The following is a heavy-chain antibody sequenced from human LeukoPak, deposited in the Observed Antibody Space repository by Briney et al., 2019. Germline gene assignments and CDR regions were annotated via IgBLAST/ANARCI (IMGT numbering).Heavy chain of an antibody. Sequence: ASVKVSCKASGYTFTSYDINWVQQATGQGLEWMGWMNPNSGNTGYAQKFQGRVTMTKNTSISTAYMDLSSLRSEDTAVYYCARALSWTTESYYYMDVWGKGTTVTVS. CDR2: MNPNSGNT. D-gene: IGHD3/OR15-3a*01. CDR1: GYTFTSYD. CDR3: ARALSWTTESYYYMDV. V-gene: IGHV1-8*01. J-gene: IGHJ6*03.